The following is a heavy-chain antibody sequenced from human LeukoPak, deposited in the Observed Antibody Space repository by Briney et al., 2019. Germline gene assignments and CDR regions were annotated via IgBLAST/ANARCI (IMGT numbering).Heavy chain of an antibody. Sequence: PSETLSLTCTVSGGSISSYYWSWIRQPPGKGLEWIGYIYYSGSTNYNPSLKSRVTISVDTSKNQFSLKLSSVTAADTAVYYCARGGYYYGSGRYSKRFNWFDPWGQGTLVTVSS. J-gene: IGHJ5*02. D-gene: IGHD3-10*01. CDR2: IYYSGST. CDR1: GGSISSYY. V-gene: IGHV4-59*12. CDR3: ARGGYYYGSGRYSKRFNWFDP.